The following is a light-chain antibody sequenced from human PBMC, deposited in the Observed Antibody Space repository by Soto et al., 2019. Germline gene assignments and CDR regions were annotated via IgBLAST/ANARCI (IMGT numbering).Light chain of an antibody. V-gene: IGKV3-20*01. J-gene: IGKJ5*01. CDR3: QQYANSPIT. CDR1: QPVSSNF. Sequence: ELVLTQSAGTLSLSPGESATLSCRASQPVSSNFLAWYQQKPGQAPRLLIYGVSSRASGIPDRFFGSGSGTDFTLTINRLEPEDFAVYYCQQYANSPITFGQRDTTGDK. CDR2: GVS.